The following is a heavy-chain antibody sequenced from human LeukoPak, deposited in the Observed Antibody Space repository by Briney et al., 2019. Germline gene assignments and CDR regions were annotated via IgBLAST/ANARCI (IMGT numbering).Heavy chain of an antibody. CDR3: ARYAENNYGLDV. Sequence: ASVKVSCKASGGTFSSYAISWVRQAPGQGLEWMGWMNAGTGNTHHSQNFQGRVTITRDTSARTVYMELRSLRSEDTAVYYCARYAENNYGLDVWGQGTTVTVSS. D-gene: IGHD2/OR15-2a*01. CDR1: GGTFSSYA. V-gene: IGHV1-3*01. CDR2: MNAGTGNT. J-gene: IGHJ6*02.